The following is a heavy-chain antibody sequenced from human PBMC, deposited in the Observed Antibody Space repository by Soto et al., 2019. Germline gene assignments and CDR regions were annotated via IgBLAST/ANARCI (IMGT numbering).Heavy chain of an antibody. CDR3: EKNIGNLTGTSDY. D-gene: IGHD4-17*01. J-gene: IGHJ4*02. V-gene: IGHV3-23*01. Sequence: PGGSLRLSCAASGFTFSNYGMSWVRQAPGKGLEWVSVISDSGGSTYYADSVKGRFTVSRDNSKNTLYLRMNSLRAEDTALYYCEKNIGNLTGTSDYWGQGTLVTVSS. CDR1: GFTFSNYG. CDR2: ISDSGGST.